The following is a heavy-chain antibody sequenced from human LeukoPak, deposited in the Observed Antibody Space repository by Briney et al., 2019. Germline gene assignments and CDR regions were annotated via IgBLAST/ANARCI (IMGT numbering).Heavy chain of an antibody. J-gene: IGHJ5*02. Sequence: SETLSLTCGVSGQTFSSYYWSWIRQPPGKGLEWIGEIDHSGITRYTPSLKSRVTISVDTSKNQFSLKLTSVTAADTAVYYCATDNWFDHWSQGTLVTVSS. CDR1: GQTFSSYY. CDR3: ATDNWFDH. V-gene: IGHV4-34*01. CDR2: IDHSGIT.